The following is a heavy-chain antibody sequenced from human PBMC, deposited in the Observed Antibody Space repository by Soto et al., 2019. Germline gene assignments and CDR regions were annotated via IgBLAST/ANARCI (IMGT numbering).Heavy chain of an antibody. CDR1: GGSISSGGYY. CDR3: ARGSQIWRRKRGGWFDP. Sequence: SETLSLTCTVSGGSISSGGYYWSWIRQHPGKGLEWIGYIYYSGSTYYNPSLKSRVTISVDTSKNQFSLKLSSVTAADTAVYYCARGSQIWRRKRGGWFDPWGQGTLVTAPQ. V-gene: IGHV4-31*03. D-gene: IGHD3-10*01. CDR2: IYYSGST. J-gene: IGHJ5*02.